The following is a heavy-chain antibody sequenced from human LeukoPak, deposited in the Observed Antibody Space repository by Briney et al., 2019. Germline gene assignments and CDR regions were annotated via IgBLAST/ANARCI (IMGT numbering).Heavy chain of an antibody. J-gene: IGHJ4*02. CDR3: ARLGAERYSPKDIDY. CDR1: GGSISSYY. D-gene: IGHD2-15*01. V-gene: IGHV4-59*08. CDR2: IYYSGST. Sequence: KASETLSLTCTVSGGSISSYYWSWIRQPPGKGLEWIGYIYYSGSTNYNPSLKSRVTISVDTSKNQFSLKLSSVTAADTAVYYCARLGAERYSPKDIDYWGQGTLVTVSS.